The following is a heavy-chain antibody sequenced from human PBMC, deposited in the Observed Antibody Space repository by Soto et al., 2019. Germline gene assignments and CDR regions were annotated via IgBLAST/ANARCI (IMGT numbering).Heavy chain of an antibody. D-gene: IGHD6-13*01. CDR2: ISAYNGNT. CDR3: AGEVTGYSSSWYYFDY. CDR1: GYTFTSYG. V-gene: IGHV1-18*04. Sequence: ASVKVSCKASGYTFTSYGISWVRQAPGQGLEWMGWISAYNGNTNYAQKLQGRVTMTTDTSTSTAYMELRSLRSDDTAVYYCAGEVTGYSSSWYYFDYWGQGTLVTVSS. J-gene: IGHJ4*02.